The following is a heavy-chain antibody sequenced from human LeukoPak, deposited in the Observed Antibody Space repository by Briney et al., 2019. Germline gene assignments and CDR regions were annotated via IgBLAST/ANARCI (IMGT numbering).Heavy chain of an antibody. D-gene: IGHD2-15*01. CDR3: ARDLGGFRYCSGGSCYPPYDAFDV. V-gene: IGHV4-31*03. CDR1: GGSISSGGYY. J-gene: IGHJ3*01. Sequence: PSQTLSLTCTVSGGSISSGGYYWSWIRPHPGKGLEWIGYIYYSGSTYYNPSLKSRVTISVDTSKNQFSLKLSSVTAADTAVYYCARDLGGFRYCSGGSCYPPYDAFDVWGQGTMVTVSS. CDR2: IYYSGST.